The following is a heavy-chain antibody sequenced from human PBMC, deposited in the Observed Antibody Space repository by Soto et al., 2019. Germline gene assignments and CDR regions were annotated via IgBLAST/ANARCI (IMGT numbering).Heavy chain of an antibody. V-gene: IGHV3-30-3*01. J-gene: IGHJ4*02. D-gene: IGHD1-7*01. Sequence: QVQLVESGGGVVQPGRSLRLSCAASGFTFSSYAMHWVRQAPGKGLEWVAVISYDGSNKYYADSVKGRFTISRDNSKNSLSLQMNSLRAEDTAVYYCASINWNYMSGKDYYDYWSQGTLLTVSS. CDR3: ASINWNYMSGKDYYDY. CDR2: ISYDGSNK. CDR1: GFTFSSYA.